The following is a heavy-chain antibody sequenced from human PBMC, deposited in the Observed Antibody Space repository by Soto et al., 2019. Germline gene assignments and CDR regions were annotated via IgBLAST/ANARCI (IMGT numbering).Heavy chain of an antibody. CDR1: GYTLTELS. CDR2: FDPEDGET. J-gene: IGHJ5*02. Sequence: ASVKVSCKVSGYTLTELSMHWVRQAPGKGLEWMGGFDPEDGETIYAQKFQGRVTMTEDTSTDTAYMELSSLRSEDTAVYYCATVRGDSSGWYTMNSFDPRGQGTLVTGSS. V-gene: IGHV1-24*01. D-gene: IGHD6-19*01. CDR3: ATVRGDSSGWYTMNSFDP.